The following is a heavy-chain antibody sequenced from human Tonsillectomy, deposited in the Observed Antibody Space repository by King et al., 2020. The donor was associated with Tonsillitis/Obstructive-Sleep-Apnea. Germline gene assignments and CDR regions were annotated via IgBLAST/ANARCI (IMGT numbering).Heavy chain of an antibody. V-gene: IGHV4-34*01. Sequence: VQLQQWGAGLLKPSETLSLTCGVYGGSFSGYYWSWIRHPPGKWLEWIGEINHSGSTDYNSSLKSRVTISRDTSKNQLSLRLTSVTAADTAVYYCGTNAGDYYYYMDVWGKGTTVTVSS. CDR2: INHSGST. D-gene: IGHD2-2*01. CDR1: GGSFSGYY. J-gene: IGHJ6*03. CDR3: GTNAGDYYYYMDV.